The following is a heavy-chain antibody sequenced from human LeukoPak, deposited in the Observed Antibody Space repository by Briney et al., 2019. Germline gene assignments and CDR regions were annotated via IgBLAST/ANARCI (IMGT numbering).Heavy chain of an antibody. D-gene: IGHD3-10*01. J-gene: IGHJ5*02. CDR1: GFTFSNAW. CDR2: IKSKTDGGTT. Sequence: PGGSLRLSCAASGFTFSNAWMSWVRQAPGKGLEWVGRIKSKTDGGTTDYAAPVKGRFTISRDDSKNTLYLQMNSLKTEDTAVYYCTTAASTMVNRFDPWGQGTLVTVSS. CDR3: TTAASTMVNRFDP. V-gene: IGHV3-15*01.